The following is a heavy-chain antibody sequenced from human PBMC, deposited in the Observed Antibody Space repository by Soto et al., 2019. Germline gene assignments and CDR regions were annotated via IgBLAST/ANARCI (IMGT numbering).Heavy chain of an antibody. CDR3: AKRSSSSTFDY. Sequence: GSLRLSYAASGCTFSRYAMSWVRQAPGKGLEWVSVISGSDDSTYYADSVKGRFTISRDNSKNTLYLQMNSLRAEDTAVYYCAKRSSSSTFDYWGQGTLVTVSS. D-gene: IGHD6-6*01. CDR1: GCTFSRYA. V-gene: IGHV3-23*01. CDR2: ISGSDDST. J-gene: IGHJ4*02.